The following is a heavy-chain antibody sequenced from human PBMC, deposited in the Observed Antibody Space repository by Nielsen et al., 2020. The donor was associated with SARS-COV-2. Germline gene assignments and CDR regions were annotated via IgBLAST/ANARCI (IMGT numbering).Heavy chain of an antibody. CDR1: GGSLSDYS. J-gene: IGHJ3*01. D-gene: IGHD3/OR15-3a*01. V-gene: IGHV4-34*11. CDR3: ARVLIFGRAFDV. Sequence: SETLSLTCSVYGGSLSDYSWTWIRQHPGRGLEWIGYIYYSGATKYNPSLESRVTISVDTSKNQFSLSLNSMTAADTAEYYCARVLIFGRAFDVWGQGTLVTVSS. CDR2: IYYSGAT.